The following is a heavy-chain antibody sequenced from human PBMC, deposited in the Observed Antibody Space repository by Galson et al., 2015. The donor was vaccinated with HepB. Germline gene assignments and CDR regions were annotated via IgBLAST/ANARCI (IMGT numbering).Heavy chain of an antibody. CDR1: GYTFTSYY. V-gene: IGHV1-46*01. CDR2: INPSGGST. J-gene: IGHJ4*02. D-gene: IGHD1-26*01. Sequence: SVKVSCKASGYTFTSYYMHWVRQAPGQGLEWMGIINPSGGSTSYAQNFQGRVTMTRDTSTSTVYMELSSLRSEDTAVYYCAGGEWDLKIDYWGQGTLVTVSS. CDR3: AGGEWDLKIDY.